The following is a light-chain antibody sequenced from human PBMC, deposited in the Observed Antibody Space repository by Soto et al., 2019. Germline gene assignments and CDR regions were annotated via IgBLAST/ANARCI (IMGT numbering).Light chain of an antibody. CDR1: QSVSSN. V-gene: IGKV3-15*01. CDR3: QKYDSAPWT. Sequence: EIVMTQSPATLSVSPGERATLSCRASQSVSSNLAWYQQKPGQAPRLLIYGASTRATGIPARFSGSGSGTEFTLTISSLQSEDVATYYCQKYDSAPWTFGQGTKVDIK. J-gene: IGKJ1*01. CDR2: GAS.